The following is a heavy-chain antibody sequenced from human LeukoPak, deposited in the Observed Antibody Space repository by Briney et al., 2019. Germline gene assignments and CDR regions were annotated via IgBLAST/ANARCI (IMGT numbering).Heavy chain of an antibody. CDR2: INHSGST. D-gene: IGHD2-2*01. Sequence: SETLSLTCAVYGGSFSGYYWSWIRQPPGKGLEWIGEINHSGSTNYNPSLKSRVTISVGTSKNQFSLKLSSVTAADTAVYYCATERYQLLVAFDIWGQGTMVTVSS. CDR3: ATERYQLLVAFDI. J-gene: IGHJ3*02. CDR1: GGSFSGYY. V-gene: IGHV4-34*01.